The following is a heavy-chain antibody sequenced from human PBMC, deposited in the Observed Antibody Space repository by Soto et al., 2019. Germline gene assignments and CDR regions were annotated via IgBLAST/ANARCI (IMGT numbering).Heavy chain of an antibody. J-gene: IGHJ6*02. D-gene: IGHD4-17*01. V-gene: IGHV1-69*01. CDR3: ARETYAYGGHVEWDYGMDV. CDR1: GGTFSTFA. CDR2: IIPVFATA. Sequence: QVQLVQSGAEVKRPGSSVKVSCRASGGTFSTFAITWVRQAPGQGLEWMGGIIPVFATANYAQKFQGRVKITADDSTTTAYMEMGSLRSEDTAVYYCARETYAYGGHVEWDYGMDVWGQGTTVTASS.